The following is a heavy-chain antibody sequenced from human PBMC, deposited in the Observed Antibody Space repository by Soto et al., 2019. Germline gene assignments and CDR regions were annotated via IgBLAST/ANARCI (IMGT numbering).Heavy chain of an antibody. CDR3: AHRRRNADNLPYYFDY. Sequence: QITLKESGPTLVKPTQTLTLTCTFSGFSVTTRGVGVGWIRQPPGKALEWLAFINWDDDKRYSPSLKGSLSITKDTSKSQVVLTVTNIDPVDTATYYCAHRRRNADNLPYYFDYWGQGTLGTVSS. D-gene: IGHD1-1*01. CDR1: GFSVTTRGVG. CDR2: INWDDDK. J-gene: IGHJ4*02. V-gene: IGHV2-5*02.